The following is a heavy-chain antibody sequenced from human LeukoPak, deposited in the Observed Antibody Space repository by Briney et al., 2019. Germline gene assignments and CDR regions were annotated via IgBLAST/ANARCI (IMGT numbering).Heavy chain of an antibody. J-gene: IGHJ4*02. CDR3: ARCYGSTWYFDF. V-gene: IGHV4-34*01. Sequence: KPSETLSLTCAVYGGSFSGYYWSWIRQPPGKGLEWIGEINHSGSTNYNPSLKSRVTISVDTSKNQFSLKLSSVTAADTAVYYCARCYGSTWYFDFWGQGTLVTVSS. CDR1: GGSFSGYY. CDR2: INHSGST. D-gene: IGHD1-26*01.